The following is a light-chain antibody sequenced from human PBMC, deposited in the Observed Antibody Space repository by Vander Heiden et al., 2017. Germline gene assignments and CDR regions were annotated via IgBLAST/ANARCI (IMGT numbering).Light chain of an antibody. Sequence: SSELTQPLSVSVALGQTARITCGGNNIGSKNVHWYQQKPGQALVLVIYRDSNRPSGIPERFSGSNSGNTATLTIRRAQAGDESYYYCQVWDSSLCVFGGGTKLTVL. V-gene: IGLV3-9*01. CDR3: QVWDSSLCV. CDR2: RDS. CDR1: NIGSKN. J-gene: IGLJ3*02.